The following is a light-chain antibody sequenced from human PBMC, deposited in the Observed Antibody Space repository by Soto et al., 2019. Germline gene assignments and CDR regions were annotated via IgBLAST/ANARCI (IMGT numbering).Light chain of an antibody. J-gene: IGKJ5*01. CDR2: KAS. V-gene: IGKV1-5*03. CDR3: QQYSIYPIT. Sequence: DIQVTQSPSTLSASVGDRVTITCRASQSISSWLAWYQQKPGKAPKSLIYKASSLESGVPSRFSGGGSGTEFTLTISSLQPDDFATYYCQQYSIYPITFGQGTRLEIK. CDR1: QSISSW.